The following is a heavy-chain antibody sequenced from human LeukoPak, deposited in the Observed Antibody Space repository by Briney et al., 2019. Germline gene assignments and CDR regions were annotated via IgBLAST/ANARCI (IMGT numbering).Heavy chain of an antibody. CDR1: GYTFTSYA. CDR2: INTNTGNP. J-gene: IGHJ6*02. D-gene: IGHD3-10*01. Sequence: ASVKVSCKASGYTFTSYAMNWVRQAPGQGLEWMGWINTNTGNPTYAQGFTGRFVFSLDTSVSTAYLQISSLKAEDTAVYYCASYGDYYYYNGMDVWGQGTTVAVSS. CDR3: ASYGDYYYYNGMDV. V-gene: IGHV7-4-1*02.